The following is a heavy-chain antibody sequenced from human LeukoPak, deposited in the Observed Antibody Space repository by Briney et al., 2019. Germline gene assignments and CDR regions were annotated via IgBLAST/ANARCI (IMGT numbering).Heavy chain of an antibody. V-gene: IGHV4-59*01. D-gene: IGHD4-11*01. CDR3: ARSELNDYSRY. CDR2: IFYSGIT. CDR1: GDSITSYF. Sequence: PSETLSLTCTVSGDSITSYFWSWIRQPPGKGLEWVGYIFYSGITNYNPSLKSRVTISVDTSKNQFSLKLSSVTAADTAVYYCARSELNDYSRYWGQGILVIVSS. J-gene: IGHJ4*02.